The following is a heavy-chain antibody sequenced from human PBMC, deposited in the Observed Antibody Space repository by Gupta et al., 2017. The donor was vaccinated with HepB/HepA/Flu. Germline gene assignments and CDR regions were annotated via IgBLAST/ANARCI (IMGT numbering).Heavy chain of an antibody. J-gene: IGHJ4*02. Sequence: EVQLLESGGGLVQPGGSLRLSCAASGFTFSSYAMSWVRQAPGKGLEWVSAISGSGGSTYYADAVKGRFTISRENSKNTLYLQMKSLRAEETAVYYCAKGGDTAFTYYFDYWGQGTLVTVSS. CDR3: AKGGDTAFTYYFDY. D-gene: IGHD5-18*01. V-gene: IGHV3-23*01. CDR2: ISGSGGST. CDR1: GFTFSSYA.